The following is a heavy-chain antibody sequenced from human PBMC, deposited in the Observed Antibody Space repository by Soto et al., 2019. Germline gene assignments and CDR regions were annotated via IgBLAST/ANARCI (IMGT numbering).Heavy chain of an antibody. Sequence: SETLSLTCAVYGGSFSGYYWSWIRQHPVKGLEWIGEINHSGSTNYNPSLKSRVTISVDTSKNQFSLKLSSVTAADTAVYYCARRRRRITMIVVVPRGRDFDYWGRGTLVT. J-gene: IGHJ4*02. CDR2: INHSGST. CDR3: ARRRRRITMIVVVPRGRDFDY. V-gene: IGHV4-34*01. D-gene: IGHD3-22*01. CDR1: GGSFSGYY.